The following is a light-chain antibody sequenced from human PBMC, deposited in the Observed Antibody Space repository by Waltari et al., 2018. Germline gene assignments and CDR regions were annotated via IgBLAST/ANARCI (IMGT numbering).Light chain of an antibody. CDR2: EGS. J-gene: IGLJ1*01. CDR3: CSYAGRNIYV. CDR1: RRDVGSYNL. V-gene: IGLV2-23*01. Sequence: QSALTQPASVSGSPGQSVTISCTGSRRDVGSYNLISWYQQYPGKAPKLILYEGSKRPSGVSSRFSGSRSGNTASLTISGLQTEDEADYHCCSYAGRNIYVFGTGTKVTVL.